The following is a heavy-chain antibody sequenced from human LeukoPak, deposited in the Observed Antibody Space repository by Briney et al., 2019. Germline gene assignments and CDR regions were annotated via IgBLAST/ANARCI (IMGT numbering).Heavy chain of an antibody. Sequence: ASVKVSCKASGYTFTSYGISWVRQAPGQGLEWMGWISAYNGNTNYAQKLQGRVTMTTDASTSTAYMELRSLRSDDTAVYYCARDFPVLPRIVVVTDYWGQGTLVTVSS. D-gene: IGHD2-21*02. CDR2: ISAYNGNT. J-gene: IGHJ4*02. V-gene: IGHV1-18*01. CDR1: GYTFTSYG. CDR3: ARDFPVLPRIVVVTDY.